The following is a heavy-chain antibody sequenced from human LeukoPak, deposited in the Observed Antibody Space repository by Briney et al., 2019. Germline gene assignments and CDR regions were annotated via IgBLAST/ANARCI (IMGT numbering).Heavy chain of an antibody. V-gene: IGHV4-39*01. D-gene: IGHD3-22*01. Sequence: SETLSLNCTVSGGSINRSSYYWGWIRQPPGKGLEWIGSIYYSGSTYYNPSLKSRVTISVDTSKKQVSLKLNSVTAADTAVYYCAETTPFFYASSGVPGYYFDHWGQGTLVTVSS. CDR3: AETTPFFYASSGVPGYYFDH. CDR1: GGSINRSSYY. CDR2: IYYSGST. J-gene: IGHJ4*02.